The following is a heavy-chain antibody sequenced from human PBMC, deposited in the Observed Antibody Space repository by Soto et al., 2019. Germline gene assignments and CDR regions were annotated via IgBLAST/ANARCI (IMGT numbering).Heavy chain of an antibody. V-gene: IGHV3-23*01. CDR1: GLTFRTYG. CDR3: AKLEVRFGNAMDV. D-gene: IGHD3-22*01. CDR2: ISADGGTT. Sequence: EVQLLESGGGLVQPGGSLRLSCAASGLTFRTYGMAWVRQAPGKGLEWVSAISADGGTTSYADSVRGRFTISRDISKNTLYLQMNSLRAEDTAVYYCAKLEVRFGNAMDVWGQGTTVTASS. J-gene: IGHJ6*02.